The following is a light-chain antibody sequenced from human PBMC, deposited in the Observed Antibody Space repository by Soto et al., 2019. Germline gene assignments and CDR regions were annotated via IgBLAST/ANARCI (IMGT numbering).Light chain of an antibody. CDR2: GAS. CDR3: QQYNNWPPWT. Sequence: EIVMTQSPATLSVSPGERATLSCRASKSVSSNLAWYQQKPGQAPRLLIYGASTRATGIPGRFSGIGSGREFTLTISSLQSEDFAVYYCQQYNNWPPWTFGQGTKVEI. J-gene: IGKJ1*01. V-gene: IGKV3-15*01. CDR1: KSVSSN.